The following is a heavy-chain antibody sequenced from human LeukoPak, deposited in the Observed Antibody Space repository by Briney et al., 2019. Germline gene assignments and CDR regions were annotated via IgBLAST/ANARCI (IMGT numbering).Heavy chain of an antibody. V-gene: IGHV1-18*04. J-gene: IGHJ6*02. CDR2: ISAYNGNT. Sequence: GASVKVSCKASGYTFTSYYMHWVRQAPGQGLEWMGWISAYNGNTNYAQKLQGRVTMTTDTSTSTAYMELRSLRSDDTAVYYCARARSNWNYVYGMDVWGQGTTVTVSS. CDR3: ARARSNWNYVYGMDV. CDR1: GYTFTSYY. D-gene: IGHD1-7*01.